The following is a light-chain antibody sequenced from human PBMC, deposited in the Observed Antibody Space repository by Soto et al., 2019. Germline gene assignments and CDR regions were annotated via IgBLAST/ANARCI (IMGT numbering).Light chain of an antibody. J-gene: IGKJ2*01. Sequence: EIVLTQSPATLSLSPGERATLSCGASQSVSNSYLAWYQQKPGLAPRLLISDASSTATGIPDRFRGSGSGTGFTLTITRLEPDDFAVYYCQQYGSSPWTFGQGTKLEIK. V-gene: IGKV3D-20*01. CDR1: QSVSNSY. CDR3: QQYGSSPWT. CDR2: DAS.